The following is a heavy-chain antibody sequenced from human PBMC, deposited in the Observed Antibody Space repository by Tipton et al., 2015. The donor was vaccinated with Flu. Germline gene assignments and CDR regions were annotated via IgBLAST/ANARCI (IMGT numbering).Heavy chain of an antibody. Sequence: TLSLTCTVSGGSISSSSYYWGWIRQPPGKGLEWIGSIYYSGNTYYNPSLKSRVTISVDTSKNQFSLKLSSVTAANTAVYYCARDGFITMIVVVTPGAFDICVKGTIVTIS. D-gene: IGHD3-22*01. J-gene: IGHJ3*02. CDR3: ARDGFITMIVVVTPGAFDI. CDR1: GGSISSSSYY. V-gene: IGHV4-39*07. CDR2: IYYSGNT.